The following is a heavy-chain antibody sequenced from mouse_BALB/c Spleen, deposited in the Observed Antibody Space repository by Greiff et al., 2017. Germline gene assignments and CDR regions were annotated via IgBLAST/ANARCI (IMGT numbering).Heavy chain of an antibody. D-gene: IGHD2-1*01. J-gene: IGHJ2*01. CDR2: ISTYYGDA. CDR3: AREYYGNYVDY. V-gene: IGHV1S137*01. CDR1: GYTFTDYA. Sequence: VQLQESGAELVRPGVSVKISCKGSGYTFTDYAMHWVKQSHAKSLEWIGVISTYYGDASYNQKFKGKATMTVDKSSSTAYMELARLTSEDSAIYYCAREYYGNYVDYWGQGTTLTVSS.